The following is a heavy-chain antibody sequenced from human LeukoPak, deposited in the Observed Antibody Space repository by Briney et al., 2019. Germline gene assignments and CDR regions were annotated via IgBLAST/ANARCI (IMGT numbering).Heavy chain of an antibody. Sequence: SETLSLTFTVSGGSISSYYWSWIRQPPGKGLEWIGYIYYSGSTNYNPSLKSRVTISVDTSKNQFSLKLSSVTAADTAVYYCAGHVDKHQPCYYWGQGTLVTVSS. J-gene: IGHJ4*02. CDR1: GGSISSYY. CDR3: AGHVDKHQPCYY. V-gene: IGHV4-59*08. CDR2: IYYSGST. D-gene: IGHD5-12*01.